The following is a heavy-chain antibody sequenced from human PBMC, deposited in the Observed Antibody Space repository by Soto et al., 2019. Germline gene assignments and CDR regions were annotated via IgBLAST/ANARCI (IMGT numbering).Heavy chain of an antibody. J-gene: IGHJ6*02. V-gene: IGHV4-34*01. D-gene: IGHD2-8*01. CDR3: ASRQVLSYYYYGMDV. CDR2: INHSGST. Sequence: SETLSLTCAVYGGSFSCYYWSWIRQPPGKGLEWIGEINHSGSTNYNPSLKSRVTISVDTSKNQFSLKLSSVTAADTAVYYCASRQVLSYYYYGMDVWGQGTTVTVSS. CDR1: GGSFSCYY.